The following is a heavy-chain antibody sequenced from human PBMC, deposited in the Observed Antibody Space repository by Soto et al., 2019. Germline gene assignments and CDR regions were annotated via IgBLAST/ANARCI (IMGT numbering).Heavy chain of an antibody. Sequence: ASVKVSCKASGYTFTSYGIGWVRQAPGQGLEWMGWISAYNGNTNYAQRLQGRVTMTTDTSTSTAYMELRSLRSDDTAVYYCARVASSSWYGWFDPWGQGTLVTVSS. CDR2: ISAYNGNT. CDR3: ARVASSSWYGWFDP. J-gene: IGHJ5*02. D-gene: IGHD6-13*01. V-gene: IGHV1-18*01. CDR1: GYTFTSYG.